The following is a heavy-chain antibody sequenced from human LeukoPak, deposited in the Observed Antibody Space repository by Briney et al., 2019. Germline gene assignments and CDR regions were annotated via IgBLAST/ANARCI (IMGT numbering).Heavy chain of an antibody. CDR1: GGTFSSYA. D-gene: IGHD3-22*01. CDR3: ARGNYYYDSSGYYYGQFDY. V-gene: IGHV1-69*13. CDR2: TIPIFGTA. Sequence: SAKVSCKASGGTFSSYAISWVRQAPGQGLEWMGGTIPIFGTANYAQKFQGRVTITADESTSTAYMELSSLRSEDTAVYYCARGNYYYDSSGYYYGQFDYWGQGTLVTVSS. J-gene: IGHJ4*02.